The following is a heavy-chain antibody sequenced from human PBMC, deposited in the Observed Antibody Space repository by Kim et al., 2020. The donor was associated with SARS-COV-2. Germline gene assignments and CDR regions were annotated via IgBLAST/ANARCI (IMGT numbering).Heavy chain of an antibody. CDR3: ARPLTGWFDP. V-gene: IGHV4-39*01. CDR2: ST. Sequence: STYYTPSLKSRVTISVDTSKNQFSLKLSSVTAADTAVYYCARPLTGWFDPWGQGTLVTVSS. J-gene: IGHJ5*02.